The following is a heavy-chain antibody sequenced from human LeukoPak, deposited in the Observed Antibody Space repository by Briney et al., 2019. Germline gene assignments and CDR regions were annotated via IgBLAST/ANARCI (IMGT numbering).Heavy chain of an antibody. CDR3: AKDWYYYYYMDV. J-gene: IGHJ6*03. V-gene: IGHV3-7*01. Sequence: PGGSLRLSCAASGFTFSSYWMRWVRQAPGKGLEWVANIKQDGSEKYYVDSVKGRFTISRDNSKNTLYLQMNSLRAEDTAVYYCAKDWYYYYYMDVWGKGTTVTVSS. CDR1: GFTFSSYW. CDR2: IKQDGSEK.